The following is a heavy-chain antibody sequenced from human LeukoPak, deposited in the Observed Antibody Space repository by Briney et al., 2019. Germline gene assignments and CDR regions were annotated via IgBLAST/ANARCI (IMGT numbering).Heavy chain of an antibody. CDR2: IYHSGTT. V-gene: IGHV4-39*07. J-gene: IGHJ4*02. CDR1: GGSISGSSYY. Sequence: SETLSLTCTVSGGSISGSSYYWGWIRQPPGKGLEWIGYIYHSGTTYYNPSLQSRVTMSVDTSKNQFSLKLSSVTAVDTAVYYCARKENVYYYFDYWGQGTLVTVSS. CDR3: ARKENVYYYFDY. D-gene: IGHD3-10*01.